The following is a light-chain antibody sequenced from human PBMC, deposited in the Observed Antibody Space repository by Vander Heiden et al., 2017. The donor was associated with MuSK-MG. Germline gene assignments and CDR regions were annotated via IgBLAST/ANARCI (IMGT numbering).Light chain of an antibody. J-gene: IGLJ3*02. V-gene: IGLV1-47*02. CDR2: SNN. CDR3: AAWDDSLSGQWV. Sequence: QSVLPQPPSASGTPGQRVTISCSGSSSNIGSNYVYWYQQLPGTAPKRLIYSNNQRPSGVPDRFSGSKSGTSASLAISGLRSEDEADYYCAAWDDSLSGQWVFGGGTKLTVL. CDR1: SSNIGSNY.